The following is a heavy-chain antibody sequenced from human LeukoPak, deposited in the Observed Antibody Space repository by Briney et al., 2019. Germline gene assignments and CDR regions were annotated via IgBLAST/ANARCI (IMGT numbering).Heavy chain of an antibody. J-gene: IGHJ4*02. Sequence: SETLSLTCTVSGGSISSYYWSWIRQPPGKGLEWIGYIYYSGSTNYNPSLKSRVTISVDTSKNQFSLKLSSVTAADTAVYYCARRGSRGVTPLDYWGQGTLVTVSS. CDR3: ARRGSRGVTPLDY. CDR2: IYYSGST. V-gene: IGHV4-59*08. CDR1: GGSISSYY. D-gene: IGHD4-23*01.